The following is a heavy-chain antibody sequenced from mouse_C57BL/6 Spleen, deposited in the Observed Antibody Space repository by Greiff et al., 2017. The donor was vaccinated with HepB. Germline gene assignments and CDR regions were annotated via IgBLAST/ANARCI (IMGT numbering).Heavy chain of an antibody. D-gene: IGHD2-3*01. J-gene: IGHJ2*01. CDR3: ARDGPRGGFDY. CDR2: INPGSGGT. CDR1: GYAFTNYL. V-gene: IGHV1-54*01. Sequence: QVQLQQSGAELVRPGTSVKVSCKASGYAFTNYLIEWVKQRPGQGLEWIGVINPGSGGTNYNEKFKGKATLTADKSSSTAYMQLSSLTSEDSAVYFCARDGPRGGFDYWGQGTTLTVS.